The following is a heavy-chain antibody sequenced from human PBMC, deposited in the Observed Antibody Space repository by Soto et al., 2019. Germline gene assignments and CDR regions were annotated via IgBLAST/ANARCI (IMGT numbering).Heavy chain of an antibody. D-gene: IGHD1-1*01. J-gene: IGHJ4*02. CDR1: GFTFSTYG. Sequence: GGSLRLSCSATGFTFSTYGMHWVRQAPGKGLEYVSGISNNGGSTNYADSVNGRFTISRDNSKNTLYLQMNSLRVEDTALYYCAKQRVNFDYWGQGTLVTVSS. CDR2: ISNNGGST. V-gene: IGHV3-64*04. CDR3: AKQRVNFDY.